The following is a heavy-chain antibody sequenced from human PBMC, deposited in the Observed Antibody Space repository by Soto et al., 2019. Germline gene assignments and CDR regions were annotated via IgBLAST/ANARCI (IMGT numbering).Heavy chain of an antibody. CDR3: SRFIMVGGWFDPNYYHGMDV. Sequence: QVQLVQSGAEVKKPGASVTVSCKTSGYTFSNYGINWVRQAPGQGLEWMGWISGYNGNTNYAQTVQGRVTMTTDTSTGTVYMELRSLKSDDTAIYYCSRFIMVGGWFDPNYYHGMDVWGHGPTVTVSS. D-gene: IGHD6-19*01. CDR1: GYTFSNYG. V-gene: IGHV1-18*01. J-gene: IGHJ6*02. CDR2: ISGYNGNT.